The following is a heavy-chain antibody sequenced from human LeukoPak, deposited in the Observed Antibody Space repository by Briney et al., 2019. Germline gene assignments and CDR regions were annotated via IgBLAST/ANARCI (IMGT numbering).Heavy chain of an antibody. CDR1: GFTVNSNY. V-gene: IGHV3-66*01. J-gene: IGHJ4*02. D-gene: IGHD6-19*01. CDR3: AMTAVAGTGDY. CDR2: IYSGGST. Sequence: GGSLRLSCAASGFTVNSNYMSWVRQAPGKGLEWVSVIYSGGSTYYADSVKGRFTISRDNSKNTLYLQMNSLRAEDTAVYYCAMTAVAGTGDYWGQGTLVTVSS.